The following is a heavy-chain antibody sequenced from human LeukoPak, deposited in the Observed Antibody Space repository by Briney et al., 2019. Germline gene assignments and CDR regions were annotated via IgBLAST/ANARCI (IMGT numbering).Heavy chain of an antibody. CDR1: GYTFTSYY. Sequence: ASVKVSCKASGYTFTSYYMHWVRQAPGQGLEWMGIINPSGGSTSYAQKFQGRVTMTRDTSASTVYMELSSLRSEDTTVYYCARDHGGYFDYWGQGTLVTVSS. D-gene: IGHD4-17*01. J-gene: IGHJ4*02. V-gene: IGHV1-46*01. CDR2: INPSGGST. CDR3: ARDHGGYFDY.